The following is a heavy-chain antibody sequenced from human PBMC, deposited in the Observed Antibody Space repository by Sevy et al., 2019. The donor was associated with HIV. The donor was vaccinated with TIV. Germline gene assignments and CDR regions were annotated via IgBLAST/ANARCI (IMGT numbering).Heavy chain of an antibody. Sequence: GGSLRLSCAASGYTFNNAWLSWVRQAPGKGLEWLGRIKSKTDGGSAEYASPVKGRFTVSRDDSQSTLYWQMNRLRTEDTGVYYCTGATVFGATWFDPWGQGALVTVSS. CDR2: IKSKTDGGSA. D-gene: IGHD3-3*01. CDR1: GYTFNNAW. V-gene: IGHV3-15*01. J-gene: IGHJ5*02. CDR3: TGATVFGATWFDP.